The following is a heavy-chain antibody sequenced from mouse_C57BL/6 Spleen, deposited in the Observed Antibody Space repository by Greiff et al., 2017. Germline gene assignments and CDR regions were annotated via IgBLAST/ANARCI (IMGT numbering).Heavy chain of an antibody. CDR1: GFTFSSST. V-gene: IGHV5-9*01. D-gene: IGHD1-1*01. CDR3: ARDYGSSLYYFDY. CDR2: LCGGGGNT. J-gene: IGHJ2*01. Sequence: EVKLMESGGGLVKPGGSLKLSCAASGFTFSSSTMSWVRQTPEKRLEWVSTLCGGGGNTYSPDSVKGRFTLSIDNAKNALYLQMSGLRSEDTALYYCARDYGSSLYYFDYWGQGTTLTVSS.